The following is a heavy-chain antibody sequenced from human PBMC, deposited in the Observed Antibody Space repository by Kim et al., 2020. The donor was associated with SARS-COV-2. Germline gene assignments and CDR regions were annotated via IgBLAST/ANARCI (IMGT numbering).Heavy chain of an antibody. J-gene: IGHJ4*02. V-gene: IGHV4-31*03. CDR3: ARTSMMVQGVMGGWYFDY. Sequence: SETLSLTCTVSGGSISSGGYYWSWIRQHPGKGLEWIGYIYYSGSTYYNPSLKSRVTISVDTSKNQFSLKLSSVTAADTAVYYCARTSMMVQGVMGGWYFDYWGQGTLVTVSS. CDR2: IYYSGST. CDR1: GGSISSGGYY. D-gene: IGHD3-10*01.